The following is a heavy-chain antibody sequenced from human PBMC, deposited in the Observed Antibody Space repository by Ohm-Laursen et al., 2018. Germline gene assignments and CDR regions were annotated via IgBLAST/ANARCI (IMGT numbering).Heavy chain of an antibody. CDR3: ASLTHISRGGWFDP. CDR2: IYTRGTT. CDR1: GGSVSSYY. V-gene: IGHV4-4*07. J-gene: IGHJ5*02. D-gene: IGHD2-21*01. Sequence: PGTLSLTCTVSGGSVSSYYWGWIRQPAGKGLEWIGGIYTRGTTNYNPSLKSRVTMSVDTSKNQFSLKLSSVTAADTAVYYCASLTHISRGGWFDPWGQGTLLTVSS.